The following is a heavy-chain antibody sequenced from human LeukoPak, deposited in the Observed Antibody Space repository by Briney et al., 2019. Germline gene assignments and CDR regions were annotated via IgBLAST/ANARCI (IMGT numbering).Heavy chain of an antibody. J-gene: IGHJ3*02. Sequence: PGGSLRLSCAASGFTFSTSWMHWVRQAPGKGLVWVSRIKSDGSTTSYADSVKGRFTISRDNAKNSLYLQMNSLRAEDTAVYYCAKEYSSSGGGDAFDIWGQGTMVTVSS. CDR3: AKEYSSSGGGDAFDI. CDR2: IKSDGSTT. D-gene: IGHD6-6*01. V-gene: IGHV3-74*01. CDR1: GFTFSTSW.